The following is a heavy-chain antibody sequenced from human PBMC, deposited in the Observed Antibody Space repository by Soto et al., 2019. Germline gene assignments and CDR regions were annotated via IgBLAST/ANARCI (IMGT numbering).Heavy chain of an antibody. CDR3: ARHTEFFNRHYFDY. Sequence: SETLSLTCTGSGGSISSSSYYWGWIRQPPGKGLEWIGSIYYSGSTYYTPSLKSRVTISVDTSKNQFSLKLSSVTAADTAVYYCARHTEFFNRHYFDYWGQGTLVTVSS. CDR1: GGSISSSSYY. J-gene: IGHJ4*02. D-gene: IGHD3-10*01. V-gene: IGHV4-39*01. CDR2: IYYSGST.